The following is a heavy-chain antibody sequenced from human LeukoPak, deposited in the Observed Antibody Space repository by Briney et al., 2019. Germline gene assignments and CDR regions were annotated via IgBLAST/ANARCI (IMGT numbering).Heavy chain of an antibody. CDR3: ARKTLGYYDSSGAGD. J-gene: IGHJ4*02. CDR1: GFTFSTFV. CDR2: ITASSGST. V-gene: IGHV3-23*01. D-gene: IGHD3-22*01. Sequence: GGSLRLSCAASGFTFSTFVMSWVRQAPGKGLAWVSSITASSGSTYYADSVKGRFTISRDNAKNSLYLQMNSLRAEDTAVYYCARKTLGYYDSSGAGDWGQGTLVTVSS.